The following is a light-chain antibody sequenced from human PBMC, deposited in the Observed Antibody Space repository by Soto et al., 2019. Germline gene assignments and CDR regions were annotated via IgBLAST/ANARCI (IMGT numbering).Light chain of an antibody. Sequence: DIQMTQSPSTLSASIGDRVTITCRASQRIGNWLAWYQQKPGKAPKLLIYDASNLQSGVPSRFSGSGSGTEVTLTISSLRPDDFATYYCQQYNTYSTAFGQGTRVEIK. CDR1: QRIGNW. V-gene: IGKV1-5*01. CDR2: DAS. CDR3: QQYNTYSTA. J-gene: IGKJ1*01.